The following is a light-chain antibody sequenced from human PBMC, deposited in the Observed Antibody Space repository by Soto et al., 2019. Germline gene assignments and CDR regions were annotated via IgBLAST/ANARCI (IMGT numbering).Light chain of an antibody. CDR2: CAS. Sequence: LTQSAGRLSSSLGDRATLSCRASQGFXSTYLAWYQQKPGQAPRLRXDCASSRATGSPDRLSGSGSGTDFTLTISGLEPEDFAVYYCQQCGSSTWPFGQGTKVDIK. CDR3: QQCGSSTWP. CDR1: QGFXSTY. J-gene: IGKJ1*01. V-gene: IGKV3-20*01.